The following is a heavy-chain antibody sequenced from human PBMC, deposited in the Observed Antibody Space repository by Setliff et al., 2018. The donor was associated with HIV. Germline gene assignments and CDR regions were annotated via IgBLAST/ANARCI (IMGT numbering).Heavy chain of an antibody. CDR2: INHSGST. Sequence: KPSETLSLTCAVLGGSFTDYYWIWIRQPPGKGLEWIGEINHSGSTHYNPSLKSRFIISVDTSKNQFSLKVNSMTAADTAVYYCARGARLLAAYSDRWDYFYMAVWGKGTTVTVSS. CDR1: GGSFTDYY. J-gene: IGHJ6*03. CDR3: ARGARLLAAYSDRWDYFYMAV. V-gene: IGHV4-34*01. D-gene: IGHD1-26*01.